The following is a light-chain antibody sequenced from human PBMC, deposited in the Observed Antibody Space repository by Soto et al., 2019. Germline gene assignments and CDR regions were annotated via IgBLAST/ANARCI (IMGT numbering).Light chain of an antibody. CDR1: QSLLHSSGYKY. CDR3: MQAIQTPIT. J-gene: IGKJ5*01. CDR2: LGS. Sequence: DIVMTQSPLSLSVTPGEPASISCRSSQSLLHSSGYKYLDWYLQKPGQSPQLLIYLGSNRASGVPDRFSGSGSGTDFTLKISRVEAEDVGVYYCMQAIQTPITFGQGTRLEIK. V-gene: IGKV2-28*01.